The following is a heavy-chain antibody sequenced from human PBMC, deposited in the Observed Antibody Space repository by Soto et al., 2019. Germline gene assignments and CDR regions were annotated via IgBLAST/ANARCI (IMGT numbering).Heavy chain of an antibody. J-gene: IGHJ5*02. CDR3: AREPPRTVRGSSWYPRFDP. CDR1: GGTFSSYA. V-gene: IGHV1-69*13. CDR2: IIPIFGTA. Sequence: ASVKVSCKASGGTFSSYAISWVRQAPGHGLEWMGGIIPIFGTANYAQKFQGRVTITADESTSTAYMELSSLRSEDTAVYYCAREPPRTVRGSSWYPRFDPWGQGTLVTVSS. D-gene: IGHD6-13*01.